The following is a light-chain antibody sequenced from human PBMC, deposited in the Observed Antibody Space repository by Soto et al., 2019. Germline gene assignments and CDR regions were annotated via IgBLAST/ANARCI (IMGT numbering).Light chain of an antibody. V-gene: IGLV2-14*01. CDR2: DVS. J-gene: IGLJ2*01. CDR1: SSDVGGYNF. CDR3: SSYTSSSTLVV. Sequence: QSALTQPASGSGSPGQSITISCTGTSSDVGGYNFVSWYQQHPGKAPKLMIYDVSNRPSGLSNRFSGSKSGNTASLTISGLQAEDEADYYCSSYTSSSTLVVFGGGTKLTVL.